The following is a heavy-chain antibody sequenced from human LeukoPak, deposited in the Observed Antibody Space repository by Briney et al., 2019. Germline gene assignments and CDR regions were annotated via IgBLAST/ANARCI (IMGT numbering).Heavy chain of an antibody. D-gene: IGHD6-13*01. CDR2: IYPGDSDT. CDR1: GYSFTSYW. Sequence: HGESLKISCKGSGYSFTSYWMGWVRQMPGKGLEWMGIIYPGDSDTRYSPSFQGQVTISADKSISTAYLQWSSLKASDTAMYYCPRLSDGGSSWYGGIDIWGQGTMLAVSS. J-gene: IGHJ3*02. V-gene: IGHV5-51*01. CDR3: PRLSDGGSSWYGGIDI.